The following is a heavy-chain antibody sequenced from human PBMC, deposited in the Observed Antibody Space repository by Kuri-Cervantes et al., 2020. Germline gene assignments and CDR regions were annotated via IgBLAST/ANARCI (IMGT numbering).Heavy chain of an antibody. J-gene: IGHJ4*02. CDR1: GYTFTTYA. Sequence: ASVKVSCKASGYTFTTYAIHWVRQAPGQRLEWMGWINAGNGNTKYAQKLQGRVTITRDTSASTVYMELSSLRYEDTAVYYCARGTVEMAYWGQGTLVTVSS. D-gene: IGHD5-24*01. CDR3: ARGTVEMAY. V-gene: IGHV1-3*01. CDR2: INAGNGNT.